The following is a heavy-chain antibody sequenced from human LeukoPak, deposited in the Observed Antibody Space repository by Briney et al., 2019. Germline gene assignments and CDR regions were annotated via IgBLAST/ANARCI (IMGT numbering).Heavy chain of an antibody. V-gene: IGHV4-39*01. D-gene: IGHD3-10*01. Sequence: PSETLSLTCTVSGGSISSSSYYWGWIRQPPGKGLEWIGSIYYSGSTYYNPSLKSRVSISVDTSKNQFSLKLSSVTAADTAVYYCASRGIWFGELLDYWGQGTPVTASS. J-gene: IGHJ4*02. CDR3: ASRGIWFGELLDY. CDR1: GGSISSSSYY. CDR2: IYYSGST.